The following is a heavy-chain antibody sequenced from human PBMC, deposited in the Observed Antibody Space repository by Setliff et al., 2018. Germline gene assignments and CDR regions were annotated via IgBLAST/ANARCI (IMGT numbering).Heavy chain of an antibody. J-gene: IGHJ4*02. CDR2: IYQNGIT. CDR1: GASISTTYYY. V-gene: IGHV4-39*07. CDR3: AKGGGRYHSDS. D-gene: IGHD1-1*01. Sequence: SETLSLTCSVSGASISTTYYYWDWIRQSPEKGLEWIGTIYQNGITYYSPSLKSRVTISIDKSNNQFSLKLTSMTAADTAVYYCAKGGGRYHSDSWGQGILVTVSS.